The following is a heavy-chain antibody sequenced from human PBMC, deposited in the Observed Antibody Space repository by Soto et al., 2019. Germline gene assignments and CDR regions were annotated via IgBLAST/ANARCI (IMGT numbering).Heavy chain of an antibody. CDR1: GFTFSSYS. CDR2: ISSSSSYI. D-gene: IGHD3-3*01. CDR3: ARDYEFGDFWSGYYRSFYYGMDV. Sequence: GSLRLSCAASGFTFSSYSMDWVRQAPGKGLEWVSSISSSSSYIYYADSVKGRFTISRDNAKNSLYLQMNSLRAEDTAVYYCARDYEFGDFWSGYYRSFYYGMDVWGQGTTVTVSS. V-gene: IGHV3-21*01. J-gene: IGHJ6*02.